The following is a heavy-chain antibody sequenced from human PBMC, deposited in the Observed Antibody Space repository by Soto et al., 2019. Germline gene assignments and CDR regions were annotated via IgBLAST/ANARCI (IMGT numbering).Heavy chain of an antibody. D-gene: IGHD6-13*01. CDR2: ISSSSSYT. CDR1: GFTFSDYY. CDR3: AREGGSSSWYSYYYYGMDV. J-gene: IGHJ6*02. Sequence: QVQLVESGGGLVKPGGSLRLSCEASGFTFSDYYMSWIRQAPGKGLEWVSYISSSSSYTNYADSVKGRFTISRDNAKNSLYLQMSSLRAEDTAVYYCAREGGSSSWYSYYYYGMDVWGQGTTVTVSS. V-gene: IGHV3-11*06.